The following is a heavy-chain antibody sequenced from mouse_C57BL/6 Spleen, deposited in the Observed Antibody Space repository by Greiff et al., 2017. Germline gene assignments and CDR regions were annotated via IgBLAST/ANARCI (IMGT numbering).Heavy chain of an antibody. Sequence: QVQLQQPGAELVKPGASVKLSCKASGYTFTSYWMHWVKQRPGRGLEWLGRIDPNSGGTKYNEKFTSKATLTVDKPSSTAYMQLSSLTSEYSAVYYCARSGYYGSSSWYFDVWGTGTTVTVSS. CDR2: IDPNSGGT. CDR1: GYTFTSYW. J-gene: IGHJ1*03. D-gene: IGHD1-1*01. V-gene: IGHV1-72*01. CDR3: ARSGYYGSSSWYFDV.